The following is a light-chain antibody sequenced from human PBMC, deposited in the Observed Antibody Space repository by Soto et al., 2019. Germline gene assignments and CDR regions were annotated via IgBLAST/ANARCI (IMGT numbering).Light chain of an antibody. V-gene: IGLV2-11*01. CDR2: DVS. CDR1: GNDVGGYDF. CDR3: CSYAGTSTAV. J-gene: IGLJ2*01. Sequence: QSALTQPRSVSGSPGQSVTFSCTGTGNDVGGYDFVSWYQQHPDKAPKLMIYDVSKRPSGVPDRFSGSKSGNTASLTISGLQADDEADYYCCSYAGTSTAVFGGGTKVTVL.